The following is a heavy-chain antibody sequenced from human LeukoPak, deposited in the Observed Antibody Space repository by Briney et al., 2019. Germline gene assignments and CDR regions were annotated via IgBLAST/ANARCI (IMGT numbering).Heavy chain of an antibody. Sequence: ASVKASCKASGYTFTGYYMHWVRQAPGQGLEWMGWINPNSGGTNYAQKFQGRVTMTTDTSTSTAYMELRSLRSDDTAVYYCARSISGWFDPWGQGTLVTVSS. V-gene: IGHV1-2*02. CDR3: ARSISGWFDP. CDR1: GYTFTGYY. J-gene: IGHJ5*02. D-gene: IGHD1-20*01. CDR2: INPNSGGT.